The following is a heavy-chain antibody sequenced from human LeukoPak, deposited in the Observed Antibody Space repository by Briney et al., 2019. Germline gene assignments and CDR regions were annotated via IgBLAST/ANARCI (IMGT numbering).Heavy chain of an antibody. J-gene: IGHJ5*02. Sequence: QPGRSLRLSCAASGFTFSRYAMHWVRQAPGKGLEWVGVISYDGSNKYYADSVKGRFTISRDNSKNTLYLQMNSLRAEDTAVYYCARDQEVYSYSSSSGPTGGVDPWGQGTLVTVSS. CDR2: ISYDGSNK. D-gene: IGHD6-6*01. V-gene: IGHV3-30-3*01. CDR3: ARDQEVYSYSSSSGPTGGVDP. CDR1: GFTFSRYA.